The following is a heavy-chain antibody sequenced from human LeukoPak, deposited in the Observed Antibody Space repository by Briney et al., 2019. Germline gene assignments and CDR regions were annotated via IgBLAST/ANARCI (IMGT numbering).Heavy chain of an antibody. V-gene: IGHV3-23*01. CDR2: ISGSGGTT. J-gene: IGHJ4*02. CDR1: GLTLSHYG. CDR3: AKRGVVIRVILVGFHKEAYYFDS. D-gene: IGHD3-22*01. Sequence: PGGSLRLSCAVSGLTLSHYGMSWVRQTPGKGLEWVAGISGSGGTTIYADSVKARFTISRDNPKNTLYLQMNSLRAEDTAVYFCAKRGVVIRVILVGFHKEAYYFDSWGQGALVTVSS.